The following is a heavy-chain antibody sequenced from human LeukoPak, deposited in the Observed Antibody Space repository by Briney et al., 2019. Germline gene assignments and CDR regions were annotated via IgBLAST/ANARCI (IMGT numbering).Heavy chain of an antibody. V-gene: IGHV4-38-2*02. CDR3: ARDVEDYVWGSYRWGAFDI. CDR1: GYSISSGYY. J-gene: IGHJ3*02. CDR2: IYYSGST. D-gene: IGHD3-16*02. Sequence: SETLSLTCTVSGYSISSGYYWGWIRQPPGKGLEWIGSIYYSGSTYYNPSLKSRVTISVDTSKNQFSLKLSSVTAADTAVYYCARDVEDYVWGSYRWGAFDIWGQGTMVTVSS.